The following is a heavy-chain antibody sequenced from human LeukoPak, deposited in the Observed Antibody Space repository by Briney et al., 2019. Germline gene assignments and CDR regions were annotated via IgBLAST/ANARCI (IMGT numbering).Heavy chain of an antibody. J-gene: IGHJ4*02. V-gene: IGHV1-2*02. Sequence: ASVKVSCKTSGYTFTAYYIHWVRQAPGQGLEWMGWIHPNSGATNYAQNFQGRVTMTRDTSIRTDYMELSSLRSDDTAVYYCARDYGPDYGDYLDYWGQGTLVTVSS. CDR2: IHPNSGAT. CDR3: ARDYGPDYGDYLDY. D-gene: IGHD4-17*01. CDR1: GYTFTAYY.